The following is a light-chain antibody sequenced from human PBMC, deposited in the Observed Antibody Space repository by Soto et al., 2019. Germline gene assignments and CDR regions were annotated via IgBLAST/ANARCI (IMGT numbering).Light chain of an antibody. J-gene: IGLJ2*01. CDR1: SSDVGGNNY. CDR3: SSYGGTRV. CDR2: EVS. Sequence: QSALTQPPSASRSPGQSVAISCTGTSSDVGGNNYVSWYQQHPGKAPKLIIYEVSKRPSGVPDRFSGSKSGNTASLTVSGLQAEDEADYYCSSYGGTRVFGGGTKLTVL. V-gene: IGLV2-8*02.